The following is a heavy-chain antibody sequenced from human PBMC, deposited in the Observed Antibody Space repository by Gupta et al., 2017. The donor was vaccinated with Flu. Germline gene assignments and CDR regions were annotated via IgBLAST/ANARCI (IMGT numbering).Heavy chain of an antibody. J-gene: IGHJ4*02. Sequence: QVQLQESGPGLVKPSQTLSLTCTVSVGSISSGGYYWGWIRQHPGKGLEWIGDIYYSGSTYYNPSLKSRVTISVDTSKNQFSLKLSSVTAADTAVYYCARSSGRRGHYFDYWGQGTLVTVSS. CDR2: IYYSGST. D-gene: IGHD2-15*01. V-gene: IGHV4-31*03. CDR3: ARSSGRRGHYFDY. CDR1: VGSISSGGYY.